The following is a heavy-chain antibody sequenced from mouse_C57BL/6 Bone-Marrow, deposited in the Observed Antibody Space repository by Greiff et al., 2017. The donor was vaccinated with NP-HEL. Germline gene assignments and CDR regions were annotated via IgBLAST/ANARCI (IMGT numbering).Heavy chain of an antibody. CDR3: ARGDNGSSRFGYAMDY. V-gene: IGHV1-80*01. Sequence: QVQLQQSGAELVKPGASVKISCKASGYAFSSYWMNWVKERPGKGLEWIGQIYPGDGDTKYNGKFKGRVTLTADKSSSTAYMQVSRLTSEDSEVYFCARGDNGSSRFGYAMDYWGQGTSVTVSS. J-gene: IGHJ4*01. D-gene: IGHD1-1*01. CDR2: IYPGDGDT. CDR1: GYAFSSYW.